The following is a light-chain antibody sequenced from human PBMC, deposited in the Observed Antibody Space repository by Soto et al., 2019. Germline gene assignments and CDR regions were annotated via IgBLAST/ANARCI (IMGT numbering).Light chain of an antibody. CDR1: QSINNRY. CDR2: AAS. Sequence: EIVLTQSPGTLSLSPGERATLSCRASQSINNRYLAWYQQKPGQAPRLLIYAASSRATGIPDRFSGSGSGRDVILIISSREHEDFAVYYCQQFESSPGCTFGPGTKVDIK. CDR3: QQFESSPGCT. V-gene: IGKV3-20*01. J-gene: IGKJ3*01.